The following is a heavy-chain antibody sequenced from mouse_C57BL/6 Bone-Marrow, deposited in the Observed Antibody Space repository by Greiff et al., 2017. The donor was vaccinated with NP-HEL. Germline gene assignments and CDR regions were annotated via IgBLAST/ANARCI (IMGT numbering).Heavy chain of an antibody. CDR3: TVPLLRSGAMDY. V-gene: IGHV6-3*01. Sequence: EVQGVESGGGLVQPGGSMKLSCVASGFTFSNYWMNWVRQSPEKGLEWVAQIRLKSDNYATHYAESVKGRFTISRDDSKSSVYLQMNNLRAEDTGIYYCTVPLLRSGAMDYWGQGTSVTVSS. CDR2: IRLKSDNYAT. CDR1: GFTFSNYW. D-gene: IGHD1-1*01. J-gene: IGHJ4*01.